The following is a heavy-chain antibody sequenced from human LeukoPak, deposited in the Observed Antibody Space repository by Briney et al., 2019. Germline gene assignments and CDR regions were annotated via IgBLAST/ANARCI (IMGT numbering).Heavy chain of an antibody. V-gene: IGHV1-69*05. D-gene: IGHD3-9*01. CDR2: IIPIFGTA. CDR1: GGTFSSYA. J-gene: IGHJ4*02. Sequence: SVRVSCKASGGTFSSYAISWVRQAPGQGLEWMGGIIPIFGTANYAQKFQGRVTITTDESTSTAYMELSSLRSEDTAVYYCARGQYPYYDILTGYHFDYWGQGTLVTVSS. CDR3: ARGQYPYYDILTGYHFDY.